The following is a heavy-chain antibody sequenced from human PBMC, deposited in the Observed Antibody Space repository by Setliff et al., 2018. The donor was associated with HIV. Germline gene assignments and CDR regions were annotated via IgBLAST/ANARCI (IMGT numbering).Heavy chain of an antibody. CDR1: GFTFSSYS. D-gene: IGHD5-12*01. CDR2: ISSSGYI. Sequence: PGGSLRLSCAASGFTFSSYSMNWVRQAPGKGLEWVSSISSSGYIYYADSLKDRFTISRDNAKNSLYLQMNSLRAEDTAVYYCARDIGEGYNFGWFDYYYYYGMDVWGQGTTVTVS. J-gene: IGHJ6*02. V-gene: IGHV3-21*01. CDR3: ARDIGEGYNFGWFDYYYYYGMDV.